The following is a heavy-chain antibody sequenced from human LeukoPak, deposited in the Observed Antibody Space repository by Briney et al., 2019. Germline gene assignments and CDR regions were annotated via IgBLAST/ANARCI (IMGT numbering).Heavy chain of an antibody. D-gene: IGHD1-26*01. CDR3: AKVGYSGKWELNDY. CDR1: GFTFSSYA. CDR2: ISGSGGST. J-gene: IGHJ4*02. Sequence: GGSLRLSCAASGFTFSSYAMSWVRQAPGKGLEWVSAISGSGGSTYYADSVKGRFTISRDNSKNTLYLQMNSLRAEDTAVYYCAKVGYSGKWELNDYWGQGTLVTVSS. V-gene: IGHV3-23*01.